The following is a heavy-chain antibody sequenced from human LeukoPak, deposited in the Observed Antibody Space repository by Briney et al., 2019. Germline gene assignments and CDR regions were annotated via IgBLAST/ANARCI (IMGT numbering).Heavy chain of an antibody. Sequence: SETLSLTCTVSGGSISSSSYYWGWIRQSPGKGLEWIGSIHYSGSTYYNPSLKSRVTISVDASKNQFSLNLSSVTAADTTVYYCARHVVLYYFDYWGQGTLVTVSS. J-gene: IGHJ4*02. CDR1: GGSISSSSYY. CDR3: ARHVVLYYFDY. CDR2: IHYSGST. V-gene: IGHV4-39*01. D-gene: IGHD2-15*01.